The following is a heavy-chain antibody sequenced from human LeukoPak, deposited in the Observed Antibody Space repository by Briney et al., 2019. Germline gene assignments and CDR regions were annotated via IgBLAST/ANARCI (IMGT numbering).Heavy chain of an antibody. Sequence: GASVKVSCKASGYTFTSYGISWVRQAPGQGLEWMGWISAYNGNTNYAQKLQGRVTMTTDTSTSTAYMELRSLRSDDTAVYYCARDSITMVRGVIAPLDYWGQGTLVTVSS. D-gene: IGHD3-10*01. CDR2: ISAYNGNT. J-gene: IGHJ4*02. CDR1: GYTFTSYG. CDR3: ARDSITMVRGVIAPLDY. V-gene: IGHV1-18*01.